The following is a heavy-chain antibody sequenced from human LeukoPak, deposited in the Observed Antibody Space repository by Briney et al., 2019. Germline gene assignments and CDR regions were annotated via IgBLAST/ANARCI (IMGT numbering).Heavy chain of an antibody. CDR3: ARESSAAMAPYFDY. Sequence: KFQARVTITRDTSASTAYMELSSLRSEDTAVYYCARESSAAMAPYFDYWGQGTLVAVSS. J-gene: IGHJ4*02. V-gene: IGHV1-3*01. D-gene: IGHD5-18*01.